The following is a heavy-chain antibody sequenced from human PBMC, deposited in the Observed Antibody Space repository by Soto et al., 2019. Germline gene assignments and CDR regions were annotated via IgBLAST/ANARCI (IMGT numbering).Heavy chain of an antibody. CDR3: ARDKITGLFDY. CDR2: IDHSGST. CDR1: GGSFSGYY. D-gene: IGHD2-8*02. V-gene: IGHV4-34*01. Sequence: TLSLTCAVYGGSFSGYYWTWIRQPPGTGLEWIGEIDHSGSTTYNPSLKSRVTISVDTSNNQISLKLTSVTAADTAVYYCARDKITGLFDYWGQGTLVTVSS. J-gene: IGHJ4*02.